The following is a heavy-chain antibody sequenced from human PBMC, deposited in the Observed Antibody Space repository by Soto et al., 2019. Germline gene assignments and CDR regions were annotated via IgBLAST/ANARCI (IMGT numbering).Heavy chain of an antibody. CDR2: IYQSGNT. CDR3: VRGKVNFDF. J-gene: IGHJ4*02. Sequence: SETLSLSCIVSSYSIISGYHWGWIRQPPGKGLEGIGTIYQSGNTYQNPSLKSRVILSIDTSKNQFSLNLRNVTAADTAVYYCVRGKVNFDFWGKGILVTVSS. CDR1: SYSIISGYH. V-gene: IGHV4-38-2*02.